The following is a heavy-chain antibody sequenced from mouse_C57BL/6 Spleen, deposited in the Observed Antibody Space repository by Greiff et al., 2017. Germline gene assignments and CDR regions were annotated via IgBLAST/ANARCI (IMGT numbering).Heavy chain of an antibody. D-gene: IGHD4-1*01. Sequence: DVKLVESGGGLVKPGGSLKLSCAASGFTFSDYGMHWVRQAPEKGLEWVAYISSGGSTIYYADTVKGRFTISRDNAKNTLFLQVTSLRSEDTAMYYCARLGKYYFDYWGQGTTLTVSS. CDR2: ISSGGSTI. J-gene: IGHJ2*01. V-gene: IGHV5-17*01. CDR1: GFTFSDYG. CDR3: ARLGKYYFDY.